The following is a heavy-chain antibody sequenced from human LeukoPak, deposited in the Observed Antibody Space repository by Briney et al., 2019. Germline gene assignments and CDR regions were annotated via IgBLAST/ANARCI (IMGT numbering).Heavy chain of an antibody. D-gene: IGHD3-10*01. CDR2: IVVGSGNT. CDR3: AADGYGSGSQELEYFQH. V-gene: IGHV1-58*02. J-gene: IGHJ1*01. CDR1: GFTFTSSA. Sequence: ASVKVSCKASGFTFTSSAMQWVRQARGQRLEWIGWIVVGSGNTNYAQKFQERVTITRDMSTSTAYMELSSLRPEDTAVYYCAADGYGSGSQELEYFQHWGQGTLVTVSS.